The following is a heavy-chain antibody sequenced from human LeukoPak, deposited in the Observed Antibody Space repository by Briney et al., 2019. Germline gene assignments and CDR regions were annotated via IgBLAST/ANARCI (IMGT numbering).Heavy chain of an antibody. D-gene: IGHD3-3*01. Sequence: PSETLSLTCTVSGGSISSYYWSWIRQPAGKGLERIGRIYTSGSTNYNPSLKSRVTMSVDTSKNQFSLKLSSVTAADTAVYYCAREGRFLEWFEADYYYYYMDVWGKGTTVTVSS. CDR2: IYTSGST. CDR3: AREGRFLEWFEADYYYYYMDV. CDR1: GGSISSYY. V-gene: IGHV4-4*07. J-gene: IGHJ6*03.